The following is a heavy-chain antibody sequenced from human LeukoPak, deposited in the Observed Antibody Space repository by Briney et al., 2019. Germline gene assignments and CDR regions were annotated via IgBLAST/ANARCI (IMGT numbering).Heavy chain of an antibody. CDR3: ARGISDYDILTGYYRVTANDY. CDR2: ISAYSGNT. CDR1: GYTFTSYG. D-gene: IGHD3-9*01. V-gene: IGHV1-18*01. J-gene: IGHJ4*02. Sequence: AASVKVSCKASGYTFTSYGISWVRQAPGQGLEWMGWISAYSGNTNYAQKLQGRVTMTTDTSTSTAYMELRSLRSDDTAVYYCARGISDYDILTGYYRVTANDYWGQGTLVTVSS.